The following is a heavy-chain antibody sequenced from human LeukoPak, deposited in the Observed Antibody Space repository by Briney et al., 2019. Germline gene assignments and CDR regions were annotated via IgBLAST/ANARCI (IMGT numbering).Heavy chain of an antibody. D-gene: IGHD2-2*01. J-gene: IGHJ4*02. CDR1: GDSVSSNSAA. Sequence: SQTLSLTCAISGDSVSSNSAAWNWIRQSPSRGLGWLGRTYYRSKWYNDYAVSVKSRITINPDTSKNQFSLQLNSVTPEDTAVYYCARVLLLGYCSSTSCYGPFDYWGQGTLVTVSS. CDR3: ARVLLLGYCSSTSCYGPFDY. CDR2: TYYRSKWYN. V-gene: IGHV6-1*01.